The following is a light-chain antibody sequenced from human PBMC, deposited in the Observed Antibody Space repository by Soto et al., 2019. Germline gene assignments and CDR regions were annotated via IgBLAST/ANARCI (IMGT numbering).Light chain of an antibody. V-gene: IGKV1-6*01. CDR1: QGISNN. Sequence: AIQMTQSPSSLSASVGDRVTITCSASQGISNNLGWYQQKPCQAPKLLIYAASIMQIGVPARLSGGGSGTAFTLTISRLQPEYIATYYCLHDYNSPLTFGQGTKVEIK. CDR3: LHDYNSPLT. CDR2: AAS. J-gene: IGKJ2*01.